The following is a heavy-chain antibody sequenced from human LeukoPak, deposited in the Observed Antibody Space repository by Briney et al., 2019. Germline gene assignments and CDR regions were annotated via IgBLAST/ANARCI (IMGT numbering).Heavy chain of an antibody. CDR1: GFTFSSYA. V-gene: IGHV3-21*01. CDR3: AKDQRANYYYDSGSLDY. Sequence: PGGSLRLSCAASGFTFSSYAMHWVRQAPGKGLEWVSSITSSSSYTFYADSVKGRFTISRDNSENTLYLQMNSLRAEDTAVYYCAKDQRANYYYDSGSLDYWGQGTLVTVSS. D-gene: IGHD3-10*01. J-gene: IGHJ4*02. CDR2: ITSSSSYT.